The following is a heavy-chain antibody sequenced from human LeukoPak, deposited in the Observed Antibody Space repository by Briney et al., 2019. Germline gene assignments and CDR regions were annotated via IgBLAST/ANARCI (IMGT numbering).Heavy chain of an antibody. J-gene: IGHJ4*02. V-gene: IGHV3-7*01. CDR2: MNQDGSEK. CDR3: ATLGYSSWSGKIPFDC. Sequence: GGSLRLSCAASGFTYSTYWMTWVRQAPGKGLEWVANMNQDGSEKSFVDSVKGRFTISRDNAKNSLYLQMSSLRAEDTAVYYCATLGYSSWSGKIPFDCWGQGTLVTVSS. D-gene: IGHD6-6*01. CDR1: GFTYSTYW.